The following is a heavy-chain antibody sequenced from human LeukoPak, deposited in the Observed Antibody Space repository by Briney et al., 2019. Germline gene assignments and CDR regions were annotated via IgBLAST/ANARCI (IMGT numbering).Heavy chain of an antibody. CDR2: IYHSWST. J-gene: IGHJ6*03. CDR1: GYSISSGYF. V-gene: IGHV4-38-2*02. CDR3: ARPYYYFIDV. Sequence: SETLSLTCTVSGYSISSGYFWGWIRQPPGKGLEWIGEIYHSWSTNYNPSLKSRVTISVDKSKNQFSLKLSSVTAADTAVYYCARPYYYFIDVWGRGTTVTVSS.